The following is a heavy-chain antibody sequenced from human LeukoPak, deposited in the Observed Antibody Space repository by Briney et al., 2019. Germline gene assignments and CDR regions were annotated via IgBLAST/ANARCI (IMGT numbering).Heavy chain of an antibody. CDR3: ARDFFPTVVTT. V-gene: IGHV3-66*02. CDR2: IYSGGST. Sequence: PGGSLRLSCAASGFTVSSNYMSWVRQAPGKGLEWVSVIYSGGSTYYADSVEGRFTISRDNSKNTLYLQMNSLRAEDTAVYYCARDFFPTVVTTWGQGTLVTVSS. J-gene: IGHJ5*02. D-gene: IGHD4-23*01. CDR1: GFTVSSNY.